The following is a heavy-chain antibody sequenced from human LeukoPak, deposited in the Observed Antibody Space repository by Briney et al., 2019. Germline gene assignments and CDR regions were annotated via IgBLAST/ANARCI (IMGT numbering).Heavy chain of an antibody. J-gene: IGHJ4*02. Sequence: GGSLRLSCAASGFPFSSYWMSWVRQAPGKGLEWVANIKKDGDDKHYVDSVKGRFTVSRDNAKTSLYLQMNNLRAEDTAVYYCGRVPGTSNYYGSGSPDHWGQGTLVTVSS. D-gene: IGHD3-10*01. CDR1: GFPFSSYW. V-gene: IGHV3-7*04. CDR3: GRVPGTSNYYGSGSPDH. CDR2: IKKDGDDK.